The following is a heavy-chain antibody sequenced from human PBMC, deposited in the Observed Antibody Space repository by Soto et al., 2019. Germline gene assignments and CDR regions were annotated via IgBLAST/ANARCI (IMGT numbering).Heavy chain of an antibody. J-gene: IGHJ6*02. V-gene: IGHV3-30*03. CDR3: ARVRALDYYYGMDV. CDR2: ISHDGSKK. Sequence: QVQLVESGGGVVQPGMSLRLSCAASGFTFSSYGMHWVRQAPGKGLEWVAVISHDGSKKYHADSVKGRFTISRDNSKNTLYLQMNSLRTEDTALYYCARVRALDYYYGMDVWGQGTTVTVSS. CDR1: GFTFSSYG.